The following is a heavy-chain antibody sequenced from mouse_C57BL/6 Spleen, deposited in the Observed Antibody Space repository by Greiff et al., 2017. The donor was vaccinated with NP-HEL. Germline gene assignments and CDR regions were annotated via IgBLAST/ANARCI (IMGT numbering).Heavy chain of an antibody. Sequence: VQLQQSGPELVKPGASVKISCKASGYSFTDYNMNWVKQSHGKSLEWIGVINPNYGTTSYNQKFKGKATLTVDQSSSTAYMQLNSLTSEDSEVYYSARKDYYGSVFDYWGQGTTLTVSS. CDR3: ARKDYYGSVFDY. J-gene: IGHJ2*01. D-gene: IGHD1-1*01. CDR2: INPNYGTT. CDR1: GYSFTDYN. V-gene: IGHV1-39*01.